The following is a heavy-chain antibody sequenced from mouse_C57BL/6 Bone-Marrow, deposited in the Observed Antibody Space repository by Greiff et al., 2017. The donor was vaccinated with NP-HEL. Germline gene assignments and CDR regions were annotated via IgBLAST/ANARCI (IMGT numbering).Heavy chain of an antibody. CDR3: TLYDGYFDY. V-gene: IGHV14-4*01. Sequence: EVQLQESGAELVRPGASVKLSCTASGFNIKDDYMHWVKQRPEQGLEWIGWIDPENGDTEYASKFQGKATITADTSSHTAYLQLSSLTSEDTAVYYCTLYDGYFDYWGQGTTLTVSS. CDR2: IDPENGDT. CDR1: GFNIKDDY. D-gene: IGHD2-3*01. J-gene: IGHJ2*01.